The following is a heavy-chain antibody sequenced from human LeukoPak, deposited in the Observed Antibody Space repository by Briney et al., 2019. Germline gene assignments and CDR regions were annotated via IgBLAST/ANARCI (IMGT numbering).Heavy chain of an antibody. CDR1: GGTFRKYG. CDR2: IIPIFNSL. V-gene: IGHV1-69*13. CDR3: ARVISIGQPPYYYYMDV. D-gene: IGHD2/OR15-2a*01. Sequence: GASVKVSCKASGGTFRKYGISWVRQAPGLGLEWVGGIIPIFNSLTYAQKFQGRLTITADESTTTAYMELSSLRSEDTAVYYCARVISIGQPPYYYYMDVWGKGTTVTVSS. J-gene: IGHJ6*03.